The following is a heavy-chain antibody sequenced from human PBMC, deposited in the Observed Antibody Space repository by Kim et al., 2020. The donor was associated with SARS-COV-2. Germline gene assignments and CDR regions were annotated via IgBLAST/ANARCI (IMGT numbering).Heavy chain of an antibody. J-gene: IGHJ5*01. D-gene: IGHD3-10*01. CDR1: GGSFSGYY. CDR3: ARGLGGYYYGSGSYGAWF. Sequence: SETLSLTCAVYGGSFSGYYWTWIRQPPGKGLEWIGEINHSGSTNYNPSLKSRVTVSVDTSKNQFSPKLSSVTAADTAVYYCARGLGGYYYGSGSYGAWF. CDR2: INHSGST. V-gene: IGHV4-34*01.